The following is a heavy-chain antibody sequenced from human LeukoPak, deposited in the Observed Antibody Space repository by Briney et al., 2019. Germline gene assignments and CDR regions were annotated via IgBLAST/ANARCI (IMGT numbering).Heavy chain of an antibody. V-gene: IGHV3-21*01. Sequence: SGGSLRLSCAASGFTFSSYSMNWVRQAPGKGLEWVSSISSSSSYIYYADSVKGRFTISRDNAKNSLYLQMNSLRAEDTAVYCCAGSPSAIDSGPGPYYYYGMDVWGQGTTVTVSS. D-gene: IGHD2-15*01. CDR1: GFTFSSYS. CDR2: ISSSSSYI. CDR3: AGSPSAIDSGPGPYYYYGMDV. J-gene: IGHJ6*02.